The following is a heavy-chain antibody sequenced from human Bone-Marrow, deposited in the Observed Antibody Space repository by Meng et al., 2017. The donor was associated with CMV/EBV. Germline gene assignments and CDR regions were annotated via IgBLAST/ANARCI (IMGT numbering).Heavy chain of an antibody. CDR1: GFTFSSYW. J-gene: IGHJ4*02. D-gene: IGHD1-26*01. CDR2: IKQDGSQK. Sequence: GGSLRLSCAASGFTFSSYWMSWVRQAPGKGLEWVANIKQDGSQKYYVDSVKGRFTISRDNAKNSMYLQMKSLRAEDTAIYYCAKDSGSFYCTDYWGQGTLVTVSS. CDR3: AKDSGSFYCTDY. V-gene: IGHV3-7*01.